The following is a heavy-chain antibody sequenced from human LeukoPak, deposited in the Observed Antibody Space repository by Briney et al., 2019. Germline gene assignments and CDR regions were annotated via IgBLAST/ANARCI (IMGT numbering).Heavy chain of an antibody. CDR1: GYTFTSYD. V-gene: IGHV1-8*01. CDR3: ARNLLLWFGESSSDCFDP. J-gene: IGHJ5*02. Sequence: GASVKVSCKASGYTFTSYDINWVRQATGQGLEWMGWMNPNSGNTGYAQKFQGRVTMTRNTSISTAYMELSSLRSEDTAVYYCARNLLLWFGESSSDCFDPWGQGTLSPSPQ. D-gene: IGHD3-10*01. CDR2: MNPNSGNT.